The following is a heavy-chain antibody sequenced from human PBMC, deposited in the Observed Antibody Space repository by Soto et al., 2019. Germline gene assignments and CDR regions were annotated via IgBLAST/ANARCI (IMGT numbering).Heavy chain of an antibody. V-gene: IGHV5-10-1*01. J-gene: IGHJ5*02. D-gene: IGHD3-10*01. Sequence: GEALKISCKGSGYSFTSYWISWVRQMPGKGLEWMGRIDPSDSYTNYSPSFQGHVTISADKSISTAYLQWSSLKASDTAMYYCARHPYYYGSGSYYNAPGWFDPWGQGTLVTVSS. CDR2: IDPSDSYT. CDR1: GYSFTSYW. CDR3: ARHPYYYGSGSYYNAPGWFDP.